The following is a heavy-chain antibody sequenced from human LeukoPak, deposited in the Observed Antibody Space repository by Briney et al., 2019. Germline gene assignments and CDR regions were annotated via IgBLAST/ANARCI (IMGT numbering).Heavy chain of an antibody. D-gene: IGHD2-15*01. Sequence: SETLSLTCTVSGGSISSSSYYWGWIRQPPGKGLEWIGSIYYSGSTYYNPSLKSRVTISVDTSKNQFSLKLSSVTAADTAVYYCARLALPYYFDYWGQGTLVTVSS. CDR1: GGSISSSSYY. J-gene: IGHJ4*02. CDR2: IYYSGST. V-gene: IGHV4-39*01. CDR3: ARLALPYYFDY.